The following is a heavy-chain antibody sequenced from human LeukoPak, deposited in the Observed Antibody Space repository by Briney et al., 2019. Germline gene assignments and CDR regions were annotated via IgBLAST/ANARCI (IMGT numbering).Heavy chain of an antibody. D-gene: IGHD6-13*01. Sequence: SETLSLTCTVSGGSIRSGDFYWSWIRQPPGKGLEWIGYIYYSGSTNYKPSLKSRVTISKDTSKNQFSLKLSSVTAADTAVYYCAENAAGVIYWGQGTLVTVSS. V-gene: IGHV4-30-4*01. CDR2: IYYSGST. CDR1: GGSIRSGDFY. J-gene: IGHJ4*02. CDR3: AENAAGVIY.